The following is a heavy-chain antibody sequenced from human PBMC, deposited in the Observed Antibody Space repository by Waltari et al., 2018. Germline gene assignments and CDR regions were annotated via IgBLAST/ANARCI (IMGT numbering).Heavy chain of an antibody. CDR1: GFSFSSYE. Sequence: ELQLVESGGGLVQPGGSLRISCVASGFSFSSYEMNWVRQAPGKGLGCSSYISDGDTSISYAESVKGRFTVSRDNAKNSLHLQMNNLRAEDTATYYCVRDGLGSGWTRVDVWGQGTTVTVSS. CDR3: VRDGLGSGWTRVDV. V-gene: IGHV3-48*03. J-gene: IGHJ6*02. CDR2: ISDGDTSI. D-gene: IGHD2-15*01.